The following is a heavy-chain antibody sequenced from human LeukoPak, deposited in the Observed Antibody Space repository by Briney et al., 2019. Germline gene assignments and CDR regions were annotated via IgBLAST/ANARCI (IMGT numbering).Heavy chain of an antibody. CDR3: AMLMTTSFSTCKPFDN. CDR1: GYSISSGYY. J-gene: IGHJ4*02. D-gene: IGHD4-17*01. V-gene: IGHV4-38-2*02. Sequence: SETLSLTCTVSGYSISSGYYWGWIRQPPGKGLEWIGSIYHSGSTYYNPSLKSRVTISVDTSKNQFSLKLSSVTAADTAVYYCAMLMTTSFSTCKPFDNWGQGTLVTVSS. CDR2: IYHSGST.